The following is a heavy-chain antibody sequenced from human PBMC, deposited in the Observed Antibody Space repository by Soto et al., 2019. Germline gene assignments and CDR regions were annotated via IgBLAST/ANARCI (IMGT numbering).Heavy chain of an antibody. CDR2: INSDGSST. D-gene: IGHD4-17*01. J-gene: IGHJ4*02. CDR1: GFTFSSYW. CDR3: ARDRTDDYGDYELDY. V-gene: IGHV3-74*01. Sequence: EVQLVESGGGLVQPGGSLRLSCAASGFTFSSYWMHWVRQAPGKGLVWVSRINSDGSSTSYADSVKGRFTISRDNAKNTLYLQMNSLRAEDTAVYYCARDRTDDYGDYELDYWGQGTLVTVSS.